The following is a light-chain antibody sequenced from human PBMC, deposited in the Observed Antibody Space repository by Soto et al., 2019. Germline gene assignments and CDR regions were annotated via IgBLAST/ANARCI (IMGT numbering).Light chain of an antibody. CDR1: QSLTRY. J-gene: IGKJ1*01. CDR2: AAS. CDR3: QQSYSILTWT. Sequence: DIRMTQSPSSLSASVGDRVTITCRASQSLTRYLNWYQQKPGKAPKLLIYAASTLQSGVPSRFNGSGSGTDFTLTISSLQPEDFATYYCQQSYSILTWTFGQGTKVEIK. V-gene: IGKV1-39*01.